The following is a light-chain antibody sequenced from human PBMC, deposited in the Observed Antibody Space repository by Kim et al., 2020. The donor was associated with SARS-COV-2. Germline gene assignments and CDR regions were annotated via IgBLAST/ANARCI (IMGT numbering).Light chain of an antibody. Sequence: SYELTQPPSASVAPGKTARITCGGNNIGSKSVHWYQQKPGQAPVLVIYYDSDRPSGIPERFSGSNSGNTATLTISRVEAGDGADYYCQVWDSSSDHPVFG. V-gene: IGLV3-21*04. CDR1: NIGSKS. J-gene: IGLJ3*02. CDR2: YDS. CDR3: QVWDSSSDHPV.